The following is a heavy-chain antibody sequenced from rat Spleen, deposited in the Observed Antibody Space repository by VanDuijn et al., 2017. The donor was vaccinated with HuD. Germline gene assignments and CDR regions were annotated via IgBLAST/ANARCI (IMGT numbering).Heavy chain of an antibody. J-gene: IGHJ2*01. D-gene: IGHD1-4*01. CDR1: GFSLTNYH. Sequence: QVQLKESGPGLVQPSQTLSLTCTVSGFSLTNYHASWVRQPPGKGLEWMGVIWTDGNTEYNSALKSRLSISKDTSKSQVFLKMNSLQTEDTATYYCARDPGFDYWGQGVMVTVSS. CDR2: IWTDGNT. CDR3: ARDPGFDY. V-gene: IGHV2-43*01.